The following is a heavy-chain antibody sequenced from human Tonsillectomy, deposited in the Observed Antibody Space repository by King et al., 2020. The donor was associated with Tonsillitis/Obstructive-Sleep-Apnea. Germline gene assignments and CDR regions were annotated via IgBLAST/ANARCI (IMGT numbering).Heavy chain of an antibody. Sequence: QLVQSGAEVKKPGASVKVSCKASGYTFTSYGISWVRQAPGQGLEWMGWISAYNGNTNYAQKLQGRVTMTTDTPTSTAYMALRSLRSNATLGYYCGRGTRPQFFGDIWGQGTMVTVSS. V-gene: IGHV1-18*01. CDR1: GYTFTSYG. D-gene: IGHD3-3*01. CDR2: ISAYNGNT. J-gene: IGHJ3*02. CDR3: GRGTRPQFFGDI.